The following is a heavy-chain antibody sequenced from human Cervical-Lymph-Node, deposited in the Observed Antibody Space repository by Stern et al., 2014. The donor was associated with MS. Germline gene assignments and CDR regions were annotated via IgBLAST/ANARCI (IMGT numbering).Heavy chain of an antibody. V-gene: IGHV2-70*01. CDR3: ARMPITGSDAFDF. D-gene: IGHD1-20*01. Sequence: QVTLKESGPALVKPTQTLTLTCTFSGFSISTSGMCVSWIRQPPGKALEWLGLIDWDDDKYYSPSLKTRLTISKDTSKNQVVLTMTNMDPVDTATYYCARMPITGSDAFDFWGQGTMVTVSS. CDR2: IDWDDDK. CDR1: GFSISTSGMC. J-gene: IGHJ3*01.